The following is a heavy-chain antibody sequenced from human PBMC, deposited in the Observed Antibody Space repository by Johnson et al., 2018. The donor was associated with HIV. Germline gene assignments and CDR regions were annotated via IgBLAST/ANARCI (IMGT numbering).Heavy chain of an antibody. D-gene: IGHD3-22*01. Sequence: QEQLVESGGGLVKPGGSLRLSCAASGFTFSSYGMHWVRQAPGKGLEWVAFIRYDGSNKYYADSVKGRFTISRDNSKNTLYLQMNSLRAEDTAVYYCAGRAYYDTSGYKDGFDIWGQGTMVTVSS. CDR2: IRYDGSNK. CDR3: AGRAYYDTSGYKDGFDI. V-gene: IGHV3-30*02. CDR1: GFTFSSYG. J-gene: IGHJ3*02.